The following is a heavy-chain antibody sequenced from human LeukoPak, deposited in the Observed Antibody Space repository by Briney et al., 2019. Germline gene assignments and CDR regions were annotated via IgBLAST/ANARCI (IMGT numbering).Heavy chain of an antibody. D-gene: IGHD3-22*01. CDR3: ARDLYYGSSAYFEGYFDY. Sequence: GSLRLSCAASGFTFSAYWMSWVRQAPGKRLEWVANIKQDGGDKYYADSVKGRFTISRDNAKKSLYLHMNSLRAEDTALYFCARDLYYGSSAYFEGYFDYWGQGALVTVSS. J-gene: IGHJ4*02. V-gene: IGHV3-7*01. CDR2: IKQDGGDK. CDR1: GFTFSAYW.